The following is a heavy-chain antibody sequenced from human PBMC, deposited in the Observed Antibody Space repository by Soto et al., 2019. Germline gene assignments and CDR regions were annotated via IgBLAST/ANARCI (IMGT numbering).Heavy chain of an antibody. CDR2: IIPIFGTA. CDR3: ATGDFWSGYSLPYYYYGMDV. V-gene: IGHV1-69*13. J-gene: IGHJ6*02. D-gene: IGHD3-3*01. CDR1: GGTFSSYA. Sequence: SVKVSCKASGGTFSSYAISWVRQAPGQGLEWMGGIIPIFGTANYAQKFQGRVTITADESTSTAYMELSSLRSEDTAVYYCATGDFWSGYSLPYYYYGMDVWGQGTTVTVSS.